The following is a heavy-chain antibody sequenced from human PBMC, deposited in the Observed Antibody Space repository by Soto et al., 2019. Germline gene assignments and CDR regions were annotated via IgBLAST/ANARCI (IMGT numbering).Heavy chain of an antibody. D-gene: IGHD2-2*01. CDR3: ARDRGPFSGCSSTSCYALRRANPLPENYFDY. V-gene: IGHV1-69*06. CDR2: IIPIFGTA. J-gene: IGHJ4*02. Sequence: SVKVSCKASGGTFSSYAISWVRQAPGQGLEWMGGIIPIFGTANYAQKFQGRVTITADKSTSTAYMELSSLRSEDTAVYYCARDRGPFSGCSSTSCYALRRANPLPENYFDYWGQGTLVTVSS. CDR1: GGTFSSYA.